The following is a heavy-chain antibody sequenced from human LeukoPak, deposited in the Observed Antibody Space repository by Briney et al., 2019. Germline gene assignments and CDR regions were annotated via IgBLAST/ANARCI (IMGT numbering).Heavy chain of an antibody. V-gene: IGHV3-21*01. J-gene: IGHJ6*03. CDR1: GFTFSSYS. D-gene: IGHD2-15*01. Sequence: GGSLRLSCAASGFTFSSYSMNWARQAPGKGLEWVSSISSSSSYIYYADSVKGRFTISRDNAKNSLYLQMNSLRAEDTAVYYCARIVVGIYYYYYMDVWGKGTTVTVSS. CDR2: ISSSSSYI. CDR3: ARIVVGIYYYYYMDV.